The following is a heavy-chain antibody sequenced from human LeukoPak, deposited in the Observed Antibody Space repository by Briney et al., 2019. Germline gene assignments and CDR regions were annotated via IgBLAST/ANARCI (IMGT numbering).Heavy chain of an antibody. V-gene: IGHV3-11*01. CDR3: AKVPGQWLFDY. CDR2: ISRTGNTI. D-gene: IGHD6-19*01. CDR1: GFIFNDYY. J-gene: IGHJ4*02. Sequence: GGSLRLSCAASGFIFNDYYMSWIRQAPGKGLEWLSYISRTGNTIYYRDSVKGRFTISRDNSNNTLYLQMNSLRAEDTAIYYCAKVPGQWLFDYWGQGTLVTVSS.